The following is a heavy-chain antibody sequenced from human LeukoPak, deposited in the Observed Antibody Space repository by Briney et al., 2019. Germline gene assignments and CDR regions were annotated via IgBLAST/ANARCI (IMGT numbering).Heavy chain of an antibody. CDR2: IKQDGSEK. CDR1: GFTFSSYW. V-gene: IGHV3-7*04. J-gene: IGHJ6*02. CDR3: ARGGGLDV. Sequence: PGGSLRLSCTASGFTFSSYWMSWVRQAPGKGLEWVANIKQDGSEKDYVDSVRGRFTISRDNPKNSLYLQMNSLRAEDTAVYFCARGGGLDVWGQGATVTVSS.